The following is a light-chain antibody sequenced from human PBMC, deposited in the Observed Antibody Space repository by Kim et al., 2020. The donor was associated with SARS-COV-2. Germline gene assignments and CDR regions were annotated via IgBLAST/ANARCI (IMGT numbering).Light chain of an antibody. J-gene: IGLJ3*02. V-gene: IGLV3-19*01. CDR2: GKN. Sequence: FGQTVRITCQGDSLRSYYASWYQQKPGQAPVLVIYGKNNRPSGIPDRFSGSSSGNTASLTITGAQAEDEADYYCNSRDSSGNPWVFGGGTQLTVL. CDR1: SLRSYY. CDR3: NSRDSSGNPWV.